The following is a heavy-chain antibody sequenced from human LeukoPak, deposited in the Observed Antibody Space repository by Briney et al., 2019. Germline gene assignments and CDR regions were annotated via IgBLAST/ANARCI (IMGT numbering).Heavy chain of an antibody. D-gene: IGHD6-19*01. CDR3: AKPGGAYSSGWYPLDY. CDR1: GFTFSSYG. Sequence: GGSPRLSCAASGFTFSSYGMHWVRQAPGKGLEWVAVIWYDGSNKYYADSVKGRFTISRDNSKNTLYLQMNSLRAEDTAVYYCAKPGGAYSSGWYPLDYWGQGTLVTVSS. CDR2: IWYDGSNK. J-gene: IGHJ4*02. V-gene: IGHV3-33*06.